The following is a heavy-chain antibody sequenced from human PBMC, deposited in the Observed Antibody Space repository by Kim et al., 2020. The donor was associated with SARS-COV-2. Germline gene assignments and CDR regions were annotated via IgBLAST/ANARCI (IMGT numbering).Heavy chain of an antibody. J-gene: IGHJ6*02. D-gene: IGHD2-2*01. V-gene: IGHV1-46*01. CDR3: ARDLVVVPAAYGMDV. Sequence: QKSQGRVTMTKDTSTSTVYMELSSLRSEDSAVYYCARDLVVVPAAYGMDVWGQGTTVTVSS.